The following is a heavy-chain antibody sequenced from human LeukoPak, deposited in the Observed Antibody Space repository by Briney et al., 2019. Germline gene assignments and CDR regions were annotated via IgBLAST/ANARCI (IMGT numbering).Heavy chain of an antibody. CDR1: GCTFTSYD. J-gene: IGHJ4*02. CDR2: MNPNSGNT. V-gene: IGHV1-8*03. Sequence: ASVKVSCKASGCTFTSYDINWVRQATGQGLEWMGWMNPNSGNTGYAQKFQGRVTITRNTSISTAYMELSSLRSEDTAVYYCARVPRGRSAGSGYYYGFDYWGQGTLVTVSS. D-gene: IGHD3-22*01. CDR3: ARVPRGRSAGSGYYYGFDY.